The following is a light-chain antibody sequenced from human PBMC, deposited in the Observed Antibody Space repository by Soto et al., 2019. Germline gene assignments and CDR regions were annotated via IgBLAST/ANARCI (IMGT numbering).Light chain of an antibody. CDR2: EVS. Sequence: QSVLTQPASVSGSPGQSITFSCTGTSSDVGGYNYVSWYQQHPGKAPQLMIYEVSNRPSGVSNRFSGSKSGNTASLTISGLQAEDEADYYCSSYTSSSTLVFGTGTKLTVL. CDR3: SSYTSSSTLV. V-gene: IGLV2-14*01. CDR1: SSDVGGYNY. J-gene: IGLJ1*01.